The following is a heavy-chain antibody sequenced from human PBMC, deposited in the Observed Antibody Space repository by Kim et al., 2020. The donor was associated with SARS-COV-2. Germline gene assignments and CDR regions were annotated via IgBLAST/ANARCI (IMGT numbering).Heavy chain of an antibody. J-gene: IGHJ6*02. D-gene: IGHD3-3*01. CDR3: AKGVKEWLLASYYYYYYGMDV. Sequence: GGSLRLSCAASGFTFSSYGRHWVRQAPGKGLEWVAVISYDGSNKYYADSVKGRFTISRDNSKNTLYLQMNSLRAEDTAVYYCAKGVKEWLLASYYYYYYGMDVWGQGTTVTVSS. V-gene: IGHV3-30*18. CDR2: ISYDGSNK. CDR1: GFTFSSYG.